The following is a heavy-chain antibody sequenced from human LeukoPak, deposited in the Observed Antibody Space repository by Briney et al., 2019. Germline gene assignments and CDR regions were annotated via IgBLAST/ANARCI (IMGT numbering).Heavy chain of an antibody. CDR2: ISSSSSTI. J-gene: IGHJ4*02. CDR1: GFTFSSYS. Sequence: GGSLRLSCAASGFTFSSYSMTWVRQAPGKGLEWVSYISSSSSTIYYADSVKGRFTISRDNAKNSLYLQMNSLRVEDTAVYYCARDVHDYVWGSYRYFLDYWGQGTLVTVSS. D-gene: IGHD3-16*02. CDR3: ARDVHDYVWGSYRYFLDY. V-gene: IGHV3-48*01.